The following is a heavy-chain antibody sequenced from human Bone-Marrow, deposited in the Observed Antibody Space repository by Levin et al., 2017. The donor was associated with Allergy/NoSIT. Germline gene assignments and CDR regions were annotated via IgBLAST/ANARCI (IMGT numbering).Heavy chain of an antibody. J-gene: IGHJ4*02. D-gene: IGHD6-19*01. CDR2: ASDDGSNR. V-gene: IGHV3-74*01. CDR1: GFTFSKYW. CDR3: ASEWSGWATFDY. Sequence: GESLKISCAASGFTFSKYWMHWVRQAPGKGLEWVARASDDGSNRGYVDSVRGRFTISRDNSKNTLFLQMSGLRAEDTAVYYCASEWSGWATFDYWGQGALVTVSS.